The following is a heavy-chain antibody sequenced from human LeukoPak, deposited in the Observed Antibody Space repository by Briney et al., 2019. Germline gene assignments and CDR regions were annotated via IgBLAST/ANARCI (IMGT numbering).Heavy chain of an antibody. CDR2: INHSGST. CDR3: ASNRGYSSSWYWFNWFDP. V-gene: IGHV4-34*01. CDR1: GGSFSGYY. Sequence: SETLSLTCAAYGGSFSGYYWSWIRQPPGKGLEWIGEINHSGSTNYNPSLKSRVTISVDTSKNQFSLKPSSVTAADTAVYYCASNRGYSSSWYWFNWFDPWGQGTLVTVSS. D-gene: IGHD6-13*01. J-gene: IGHJ5*02.